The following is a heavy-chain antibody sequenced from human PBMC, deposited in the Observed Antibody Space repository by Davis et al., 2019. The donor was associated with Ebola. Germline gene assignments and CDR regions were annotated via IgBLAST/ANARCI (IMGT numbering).Heavy chain of an antibody. CDR2: IYYSATT. D-gene: IGHD3-22*01. CDR3: ARDDPYYYDSSGYYPIGAFDI. V-gene: IGHV4-31*03. J-gene: IGHJ3*02. CDR1: GGSISSGGYY. Sequence: PSETLSLTCTVSGGSISSGGYYWSWIRQHPGKGREWIGYIYYSATTYYNPSLKSRVTISVDTSKNQFSLKLSSVTAADTAVYYCARDDPYYYDSSGYYPIGAFDIWGQGTMVTVSS.